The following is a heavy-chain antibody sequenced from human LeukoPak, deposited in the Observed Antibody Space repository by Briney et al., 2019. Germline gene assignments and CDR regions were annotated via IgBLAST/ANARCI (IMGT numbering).Heavy chain of an antibody. CDR1: GFSFDDYA. Sequence: GGSLRLSCAVSGFSFDDYAMHWVRQVPGKGLEWVSGISWNSDNIDYADSVKGRFTISRDNAKNSLYLQMNSLRVEDTALYYCAKDSGSSSGYESWFDPWGQGTLVTVSS. J-gene: IGHJ5*02. V-gene: IGHV3-9*01. CDR3: AKDSGSSSGYESWFDP. D-gene: IGHD5-12*01. CDR2: ISWNSDNI.